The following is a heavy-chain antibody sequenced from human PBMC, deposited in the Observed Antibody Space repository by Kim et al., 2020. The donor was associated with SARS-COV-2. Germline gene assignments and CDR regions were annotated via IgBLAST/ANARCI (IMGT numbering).Heavy chain of an antibody. CDR1: GFTFSSYA. V-gene: IGHV3-30-3*01. CDR2: ISYDGSNK. CDR3: AREARGEYYDSSGPFSYFDY. J-gene: IGHJ4*02. D-gene: IGHD3-22*01. Sequence: GGSLRLSCAASGFTFSSYAMHWVRQAPGKGLEWVAVISYDGSNKYYADSVKGRFTISRDNSKNTLYLQMNSLRAEDTAVYYCAREARGEYYDSSGPFSYFDYWGQGTMVTVSS.